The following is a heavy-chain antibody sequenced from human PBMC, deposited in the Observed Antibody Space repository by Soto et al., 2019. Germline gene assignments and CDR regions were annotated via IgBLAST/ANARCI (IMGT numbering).Heavy chain of an antibody. CDR3: AREDIVVVTYYGMDV. Sequence: GASVKVSCKASGYTFTSYGISWVRQAPGQGLEWTGWISAYNGNTNYAQKPQGRVTMTTDTSTSTAYMELRSLRSDDTAVYYCAREDIVVVTYYGMDVWGQGTTVTVSS. CDR1: GYTFTSYG. V-gene: IGHV1-18*01. D-gene: IGHD2-15*01. CDR2: ISAYNGNT. J-gene: IGHJ6*02.